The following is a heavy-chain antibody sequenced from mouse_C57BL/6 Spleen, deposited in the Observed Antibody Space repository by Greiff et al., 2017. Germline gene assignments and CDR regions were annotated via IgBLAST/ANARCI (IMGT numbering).Heavy chain of an antibody. V-gene: IGHV14-3*01. J-gene: IGHJ2*01. Sequence: VQLQQSVAELVRPGASVKLSCIASGFNIKNTYMHWVKQRPEQGLEWIGRIDPANGNTKYAPKFQGKATITADTSSNTAYLQLSSLTSEDTAIYYCARSGVTRSSPYYFDYWGQGTTLTVSS. CDR1: GFNIKNTY. CDR2: IDPANGNT. CDR3: ARSGVTRSSPYYFDY. D-gene: IGHD2-5*01.